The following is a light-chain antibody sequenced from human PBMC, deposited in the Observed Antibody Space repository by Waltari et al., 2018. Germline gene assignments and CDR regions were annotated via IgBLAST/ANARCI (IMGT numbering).Light chain of an antibody. CDR2: SAS. J-gene: IGKJ4*01. CDR1: QSISSY. Sequence: DIQMTQSPSSLSASVGDRVTITCRASQSISSYLNWYQQKPGKAPKLLIYSASSLQSGGPSRFSGGGSGADFTLTISSLEPEDFATYFCQQSYSKPPTFGGGTKVEI. V-gene: IGKV1-39*01. CDR3: QQSYSKPPT.